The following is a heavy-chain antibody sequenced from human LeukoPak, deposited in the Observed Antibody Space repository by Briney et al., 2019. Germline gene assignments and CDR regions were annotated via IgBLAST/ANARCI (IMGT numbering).Heavy chain of an antibody. V-gene: IGHV4-4*09. J-gene: IGHJ4*02. CDR2: IYSGVPT. CDR1: GVSINRFY. Sequence: PSETLSLTCTTSGVSINRFYWSWVRQPPGKGLEWIGNIYSGVPTYFNPSLKSRVTISVDTSKNQVSLNLTSVTAADTAMYYCVQTTGWPGFDYWGQGILVTVSS. D-gene: IGHD1-1*01. CDR3: VQTTGWPGFDY.